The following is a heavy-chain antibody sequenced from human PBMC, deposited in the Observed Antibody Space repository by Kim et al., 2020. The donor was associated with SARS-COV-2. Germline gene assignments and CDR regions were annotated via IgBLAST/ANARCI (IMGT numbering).Heavy chain of an antibody. V-gene: IGHV3-23*01. D-gene: IGHD2-8*02. CDR3: TKGVSGVGCDY. Sequence: YYTESMNGRFSISRDNAKNTRYLQMNNMRGDNTAMYYWTKGVSGVGCDYWGQGTLVTVST. J-gene: IGHJ4*02.